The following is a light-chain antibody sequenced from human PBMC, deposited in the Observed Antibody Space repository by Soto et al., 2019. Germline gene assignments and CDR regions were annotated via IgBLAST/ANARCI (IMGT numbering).Light chain of an antibody. J-gene: IGLJ1*01. Sequence: QSVLTQPASVPGSPGQSITISCTGTSSDIGRYNYVSWFRQHPGKVPKLVIFEVNYRPSGVSDRFSGSKSGNTASLTITGLQAEDEADYYCTSCITANTRCVFGSGTKVTVL. V-gene: IGLV2-14*01. CDR1: SSDIGRYNY. CDR3: TSCITANTRCV. CDR2: EVN.